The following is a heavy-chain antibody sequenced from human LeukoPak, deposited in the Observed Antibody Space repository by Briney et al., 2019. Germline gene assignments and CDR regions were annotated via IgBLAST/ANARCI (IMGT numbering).Heavy chain of an antibody. J-gene: IGHJ4*02. CDR1: GFTFSDYH. CDR3: AREVYYFGSGSYSNDY. V-gene: IGHV3-11*01. Sequence: GGSLRLSCAASGFTFSDYHMSWIRQAPGKGLEWVSYISSGGSTIYYADSVKGRFTISRDNAKNSLFLQMNSLRAEDTALYYCAREVYYFGSGSYSNDYWGQGTLVTVPS. D-gene: IGHD3-10*01. CDR2: ISSGGSTI.